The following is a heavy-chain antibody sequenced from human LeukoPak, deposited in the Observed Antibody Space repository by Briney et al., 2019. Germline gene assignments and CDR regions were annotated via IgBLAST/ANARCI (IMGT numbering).Heavy chain of an antibody. CDR2: INHSGST. CDR3: ARGGYSYGFDY. Sequence: SETLSLTCAVYGGSFSGYYWSWIRQPPGKGLEWIGEINHSGSTNYNPSLKSRVTLSVDTSKNQFSLKLSSVTAADTAVYYCARGGYSYGFDYWGQGTLVTVSS. CDR1: GGSFSGYY. V-gene: IGHV4-34*01. J-gene: IGHJ4*02. D-gene: IGHD5-18*01.